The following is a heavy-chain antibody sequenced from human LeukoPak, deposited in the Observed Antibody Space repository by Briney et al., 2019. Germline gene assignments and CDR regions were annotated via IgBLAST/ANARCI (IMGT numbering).Heavy chain of an antibody. CDR2: IIPIFGTA. J-gene: IGHJ6*02. CDR1: GGTFSSYA. V-gene: IGHV1-69*13. CDR3: AREPFLGYCSSTSCRYGMDV. Sequence: SVKVSCKASGGTFSSYAISWVRQAPGQGLEWMGGIIPIFGTANYAQKFQGRVTITADESTSTAYMELSSLRSEDTAVYYCAREPFLGYCSSTSCRYGMDVWGQGATVTVSS. D-gene: IGHD2-2*01.